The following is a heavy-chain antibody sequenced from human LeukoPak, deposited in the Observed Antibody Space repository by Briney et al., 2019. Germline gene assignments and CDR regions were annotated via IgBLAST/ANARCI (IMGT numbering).Heavy chain of an antibody. J-gene: IGHJ4*02. Sequence: GGSLRLSCAASGFTFSSYGMHWVRQAPGKGLEWVAVIWYDGSNKYYADSVKGRFTISRDNSKNTLYLQMNGLRAEDTAVYYCAKDRGRDGYNYADYWGQGTLVTVSS. CDR2: IWYDGSNK. V-gene: IGHV3-33*06. CDR3: AKDRGRDGYNYADY. D-gene: IGHD5-24*01. CDR1: GFTFSSYG.